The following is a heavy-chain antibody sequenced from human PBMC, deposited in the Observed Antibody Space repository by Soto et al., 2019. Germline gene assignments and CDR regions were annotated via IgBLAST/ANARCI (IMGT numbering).Heavy chain of an antibody. CDR1: GFTFSSYA. Sequence: EVQLVESGGGLVQPGGSLRLSCAASGFTFSSYAMHWVRQAPGKGLEYVSAITSSGGNTDYAISVKGRFTISRDNCKNTVYLRMGSLRADDMAVYYCARRIPFGYGMDVWGQGTTVTVSS. CDR3: ARRIPFGYGMDV. CDR2: ITSSGGNT. J-gene: IGHJ6*02. V-gene: IGHV3-64*01. D-gene: IGHD2-21*01.